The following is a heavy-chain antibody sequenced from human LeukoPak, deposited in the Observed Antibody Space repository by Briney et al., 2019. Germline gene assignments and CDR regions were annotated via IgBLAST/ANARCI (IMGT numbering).Heavy chain of an antibody. CDR2: ISTISNYI. Sequence: GGSLRLSCAASGFRFRSYSMNWVRQAPGKGLEWVSSISTISNYIYYGDSLKGRFIISRDNAKNLLYLQMNSLRAEDTAVYYCARGTTTAQRLDAFDIWGQGTMVTVSS. V-gene: IGHV3-21*01. CDR1: GFRFRSYS. D-gene: IGHD4-17*01. CDR3: ARGTTTAQRLDAFDI. J-gene: IGHJ3*02.